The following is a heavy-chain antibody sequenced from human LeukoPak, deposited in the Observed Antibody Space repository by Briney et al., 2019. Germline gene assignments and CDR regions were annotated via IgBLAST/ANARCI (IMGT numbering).Heavy chain of an antibody. CDR1: GDGVSSISVA. J-gene: IGHJ6*01. CDR2: TYYRSKWYY. CDR3: SLARSEYHYGMDV. Sequence: SQTLSLICAISGDGVSSISVAWNWIRQSPSRGLEWLGRTYYRSKWYYEYAVSVKSRINISPDTSKNQFSLQLTSVTPEDTAVYYCSLARSEYHYGMDVWGQGTTVTVSS. V-gene: IGHV6-1*01.